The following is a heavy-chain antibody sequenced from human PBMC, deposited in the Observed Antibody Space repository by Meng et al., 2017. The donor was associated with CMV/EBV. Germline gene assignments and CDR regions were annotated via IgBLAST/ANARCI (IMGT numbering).Heavy chain of an antibody. CDR3: ASLNYCSSTSCSRRFDY. Sequence: GCVSGYYLSWLRQPPGKELEWSGEINHSGSTNYNPSLQIRVTISVDTSKNQFSLKLSSVTAADTAVYYCASLNYCSSTSCSRRFDYWGQGTLVTVSS. V-gene: IGHV4-34*01. J-gene: IGHJ4*02. D-gene: IGHD2-2*01. CDR1: GCVSGYY. CDR2: INHSGST.